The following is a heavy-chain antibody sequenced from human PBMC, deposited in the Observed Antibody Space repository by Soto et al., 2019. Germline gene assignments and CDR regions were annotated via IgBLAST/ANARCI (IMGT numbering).Heavy chain of an antibody. CDR2: FDPEDGET. D-gene: IGHD3-3*01. CDR1: GYTLTELS. J-gene: IGHJ5*02. CDR3: ATVRFAQIFGVVNDILSWFDP. Sequence: ASVKVSCKVSGYTLTELSMHWVRQAPGKGLEWMGGFDPEDGETIYAQKFQGRVTMTEDTSTDTAYMELSSLRSEDTAVYYCATVRFAQIFGVVNDILSWFDPWGQGTLVTVSS. V-gene: IGHV1-24*01.